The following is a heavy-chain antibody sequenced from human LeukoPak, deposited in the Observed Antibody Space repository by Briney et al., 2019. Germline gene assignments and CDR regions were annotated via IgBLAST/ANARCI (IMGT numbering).Heavy chain of an antibody. CDR3: ARDSRGEYDYVWGSYRSPDY. D-gene: IGHD3-16*02. J-gene: IGHJ4*02. Sequence: ASVKVSCKASGYTFTSYYMHWVRQAPGQGLEWMGIINPSGGSTSYVQKFQGRVTMTRDTSTSTVYMEPSSLRSEETAVYYCARDSRGEYDYVWGSYRSPDYWGQGTLVTVSS. V-gene: IGHV1-46*03. CDR2: INPSGGST. CDR1: GYTFTSYY.